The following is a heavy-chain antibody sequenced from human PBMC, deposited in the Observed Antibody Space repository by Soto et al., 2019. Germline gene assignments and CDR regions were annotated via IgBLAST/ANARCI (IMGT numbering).Heavy chain of an antibody. CDR3: ARGQRRGGSSGWPL. V-gene: IGHV4-34*02. J-gene: IGHJ4*02. CDR1: GGPFRGYY. CDR2: INLRGGA. D-gene: IGHD6-19*01. Sequence: QVQLQQWGAGQLKHSETLSLTCAVHGESFRGYGGPFRGYYWSWIRQTPGQGLDWLGEINLRGGANYKPSLKSRVTTSVDTSKNQFSLNLTSVTAADTAVYYCARGQRRGGSSGWPLWGQGTLVTVSS.